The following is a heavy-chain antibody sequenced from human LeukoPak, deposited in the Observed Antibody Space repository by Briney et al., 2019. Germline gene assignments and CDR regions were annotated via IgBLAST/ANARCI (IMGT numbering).Heavy chain of an antibody. CDR1: GFTFDTYN. CDR3: ARAPYGDNGYTAEVADY. Sequence: GGSLRLSCAASGFTFDTYNFNWVRQAPGKGLEWVATIRSYSSYIHYADSVKGRFTISRDNSKNTLYLQMNSLRAEDTAVYYCARAPYGDNGYTAEVADYWGQGTLVTVSS. V-gene: IGHV3-21*04. D-gene: IGHD3-16*01. J-gene: IGHJ4*02. CDR2: IRSYSSYI.